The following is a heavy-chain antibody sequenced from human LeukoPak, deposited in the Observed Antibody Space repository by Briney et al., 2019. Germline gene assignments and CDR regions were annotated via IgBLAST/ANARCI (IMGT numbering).Heavy chain of an antibody. CDR2: INPNSGGT. Sequence: ASVKVSCKASGYTYTGYYMRWVRQAPGQGLEWMGWINPNSGGTNYAQKFQGRVTMTRDTSISTAYMELSRVRSEDTAVYYCARVSPLLSLIEAFDIWGQGTTVTVSP. CDR1: GYTYTGYY. CDR3: ARVSPLLSLIEAFDI. V-gene: IGHV1-2*02. D-gene: IGHD3-10*01. J-gene: IGHJ3*02.